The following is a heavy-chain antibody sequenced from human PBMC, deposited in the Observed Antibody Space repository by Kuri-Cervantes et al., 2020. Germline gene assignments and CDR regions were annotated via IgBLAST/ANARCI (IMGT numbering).Heavy chain of an antibody. Sequence: ASVKVSCKASGYTFTSYAMHWVRQAPGQRLEWMGWINAGNGNTKYSQKFQGRVTITRDTSATTAYMELRSLRSDGTAVYFCARYCSTTSCFYTPNRPDAFDIWGQGTMVTVSS. D-gene: IGHD2-2*01. CDR1: GYTFTSYA. V-gene: IGHV1-3*01. J-gene: IGHJ3*02. CDR3: ARYCSTTSCFYTPNRPDAFDI. CDR2: INAGNGNT.